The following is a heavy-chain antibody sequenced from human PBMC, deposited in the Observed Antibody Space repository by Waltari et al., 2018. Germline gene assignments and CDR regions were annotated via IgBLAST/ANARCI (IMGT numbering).Heavy chain of an antibody. V-gene: IGHV1-18*04. D-gene: IGHD5-12*01. CDR1: GYTFTTYI. CDR2: SSGYNGNT. J-gene: IGHJ4*02. CDR3: ATAEIGATISAALDY. Sequence: QVQLVQSGAEVKKPGASVKVSCRTSGYTFTTYIITWVRQAPGQGLEWMGWSSGYNGNTNYAQKLQGRVTMTTDTSTSTAYMELTSLRSDDTAIYYCATAEIGATISAALDYWGQGTLVTVSS.